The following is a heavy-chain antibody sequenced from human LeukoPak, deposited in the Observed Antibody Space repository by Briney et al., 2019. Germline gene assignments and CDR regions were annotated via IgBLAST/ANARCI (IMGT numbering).Heavy chain of an antibody. CDR2: IKQDGSEK. CDR3: ARDVSSTVVYYGMDV. J-gene: IGHJ6*02. CDR1: GFTFSSYW. Sequence: NPGRSLRLSCAASGFTFSSYWMSCVRQAPGKGLEWVANIKQDGSEKYSVDSVKGPFTISRDNAKNSLYLQMNSLRAEDTAVYYCARDVSSTVVYYGMDVWGQGTTVTVSS. V-gene: IGHV3-7*01. D-gene: IGHD6-13*01.